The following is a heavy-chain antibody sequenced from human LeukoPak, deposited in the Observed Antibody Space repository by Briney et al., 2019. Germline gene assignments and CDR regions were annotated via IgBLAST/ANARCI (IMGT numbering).Heavy chain of an antibody. D-gene: IGHD3-16*01. V-gene: IGHV3-49*04. Sequence: GGSLRLSCAGSGFSFGDYAMNWVRQAPGEGLECVSFIRTKAYGGTTEYAASVQGRFTISRDDSKSIAYLQMNSLKTEDTAVYYCTRGYGGALDIRGQGTMVTVSS. CDR3: TRGYGGALDI. CDR1: GFSFGDYA. CDR2: IRTKAYGGTT. J-gene: IGHJ3*02.